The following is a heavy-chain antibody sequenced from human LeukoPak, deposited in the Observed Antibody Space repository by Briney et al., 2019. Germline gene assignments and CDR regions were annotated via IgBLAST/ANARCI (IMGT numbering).Heavy chain of an antibody. V-gene: IGHV1-8*03. J-gene: IGHJ4*02. CDR3: ARGYYDILTGYYPPDY. CDR1: GYTFTSYD. D-gene: IGHD3-9*01. CDR2: MNPNSGNT. Sequence: ASVKVSCKASGYTFTSYDINWVRQATGQGLEWMGWMNPNSGNTGYAQKFQGRVTITRNTSISTAYMELSSLRSEDTAVYYCARGYYDILTGYYPPDYWGPGTLVTVSS.